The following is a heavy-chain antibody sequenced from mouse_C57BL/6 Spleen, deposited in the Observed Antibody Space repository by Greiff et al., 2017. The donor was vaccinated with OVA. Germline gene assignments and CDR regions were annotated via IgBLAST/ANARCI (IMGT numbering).Heavy chain of an antibody. Sequence: QVQLQQSGAELVKPGASVKISCKASGYAFSSYWMNWVKQRPGKGLEWIGQIYPGDGDTNYNGKFKGKATLTADKSSSTAYMQLSSLTSEDSAVYFCATSYGSTYAMDYWGQGTTLTVSS. V-gene: IGHV1-80*01. D-gene: IGHD1-1*01. CDR1: GYAFSSYW. J-gene: IGHJ2*01. CDR2: IYPGDGDT. CDR3: ATSYGSTYAMDY.